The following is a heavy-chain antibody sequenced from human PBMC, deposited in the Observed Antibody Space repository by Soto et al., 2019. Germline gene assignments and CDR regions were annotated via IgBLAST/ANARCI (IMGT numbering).Heavy chain of an antibody. Sequence: PSETLSLTCTVSGGSVSSGSYYWSWIRQPPGKGLEWIGYIYYSGSTNYNPSLKSRVTISVDTSKNQFSLRLSSVTAADTAVYYCARGALITIFGVVNQYYFDYWGQGTLVTVSS. D-gene: IGHD3-3*01. J-gene: IGHJ4*02. CDR1: GGSVSSGSYY. V-gene: IGHV4-61*01. CDR2: IYYSGST. CDR3: ARGALITIFGVVNQYYFDY.